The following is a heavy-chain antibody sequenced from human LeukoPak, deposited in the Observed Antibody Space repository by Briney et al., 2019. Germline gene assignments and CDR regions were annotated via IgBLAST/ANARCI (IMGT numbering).Heavy chain of an antibody. J-gene: IGHJ4*02. CDR2: INPHNGGT. D-gene: IGHD6-19*01. Sequence: GASVKVSCKASGYTFIGYYMHWVRQAPGQGLGWMGRINPHNGGTNYAQRFQGRVTMTRDTSISTAYMELNSLRSGDTAVYYCARRAGMTVAGTALDYWGQGTLVTVSS. V-gene: IGHV1-2*06. CDR3: ARRAGMTVAGTALDY. CDR1: GYTFIGYY.